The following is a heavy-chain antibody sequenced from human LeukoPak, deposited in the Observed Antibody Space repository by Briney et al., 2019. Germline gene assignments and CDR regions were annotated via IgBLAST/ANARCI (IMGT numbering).Heavy chain of an antibody. Sequence: GGSLRLSCAASEFTFSSYWMHWVRQAPGKGLVWVSRINSDGSSTSYADSVKGRFTISRDNAKNTLYLQMNSLRAEDTAVYYCAREEKVVITPRYYGMDVWGQGTTVTVSS. CDR1: EFTFSSYW. D-gene: IGHD3-22*01. CDR2: INSDGSST. V-gene: IGHV3-74*01. CDR3: AREEKVVITPRYYGMDV. J-gene: IGHJ6*02.